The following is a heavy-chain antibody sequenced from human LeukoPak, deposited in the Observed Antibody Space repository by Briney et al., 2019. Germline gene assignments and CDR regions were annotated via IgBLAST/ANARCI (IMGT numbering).Heavy chain of an antibody. CDR2: IDHSGST. Sequence: SETLSLTCMVSGGSISSYSYYWGWIRQPPGKGLEWIGSIDHSGSTYYNPSLKSRVTISVDASKNQFSLKVASVTAADTAVYYCARDLADTAKITAYWGQGTLVTVSS. CDR3: ARDLADTAKITAY. J-gene: IGHJ4*02. V-gene: IGHV4-39*07. D-gene: IGHD5-18*01. CDR1: GGSISSYSYY.